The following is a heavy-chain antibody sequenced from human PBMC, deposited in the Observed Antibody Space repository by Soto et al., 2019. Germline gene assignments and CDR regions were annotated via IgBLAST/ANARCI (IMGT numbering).Heavy chain of an antibody. D-gene: IGHD3-10*01. V-gene: IGHV3-21*01. Sequence: EVQLVESGGGLVKPGGSLRLSCAASGFTFSSYSMNWVRQAPGKGLEWVSSISSSSSYIYYTDSVKGRFTISRDNAKNSLYLQMNSLRAEDTAVYYCATVWFGELGELAQPDYWGQGTLVTVSS. CDR2: ISSSSSYI. CDR1: GFTFSSYS. CDR3: ATVWFGELGELAQPDY. J-gene: IGHJ4*02.